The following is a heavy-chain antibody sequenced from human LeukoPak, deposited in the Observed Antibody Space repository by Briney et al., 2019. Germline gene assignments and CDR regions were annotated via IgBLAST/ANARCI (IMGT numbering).Heavy chain of an antibody. Sequence: SETLSLTCTVSGGSISSYYWSWIRQLPGKGLEWIGYIYYSGSTNYNPSLKSRVTISVDTSKNQFSLKLSSVTAADTAVYYCARDSPPPYYDFWSANMGAFDIWGQGTMVTVSS. V-gene: IGHV4-59*01. CDR1: GGSISSYY. CDR3: ARDSPPPYYDFWSANMGAFDI. CDR2: IYYSGST. J-gene: IGHJ3*02. D-gene: IGHD3-3*01.